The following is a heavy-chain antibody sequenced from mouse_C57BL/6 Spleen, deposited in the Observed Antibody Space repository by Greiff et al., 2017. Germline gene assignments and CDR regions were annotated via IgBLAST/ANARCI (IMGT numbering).Heavy chain of an antibody. V-gene: IGHV10-1*01. J-gene: IGHJ1*03. CDR3: VRQDYDGGVYWYFDV. CDR1: GFSFNTYA. CDR2: IRSKSNNYAT. D-gene: IGHD2-4*01. Sequence: EAGGGLVQPKGSLNLSCAASGFSFNTYAMNWVRQAPGKGLDWVARIRSKSNNYATYYADSVKDRFTIPRDDSESMLYLQMNNLKTEDTAMYYCVRQDYDGGVYWYFDVWGTGTTVTVSS.